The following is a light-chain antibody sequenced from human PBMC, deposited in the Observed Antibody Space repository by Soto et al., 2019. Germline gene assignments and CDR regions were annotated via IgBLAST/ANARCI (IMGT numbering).Light chain of an antibody. CDR1: QGVRSY. Sequence: IQLTQSPSSLSASVGDRVTITCRASQGVRSYLAWYQQKPGQAPKLLIYGASTLQSGVPSRFSGSGSGTDFTLTISSLQPEDFATYYCQQSYSTPRTFGQGTKVDIK. CDR3: QQSYSTPRT. J-gene: IGKJ1*01. V-gene: IGKV1-39*01. CDR2: GAS.